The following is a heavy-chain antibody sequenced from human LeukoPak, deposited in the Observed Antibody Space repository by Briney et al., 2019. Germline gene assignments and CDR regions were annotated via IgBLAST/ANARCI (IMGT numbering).Heavy chain of an antibody. CDR2: MFYSGST. CDR1: GGSISSHSYY. Sequence: KPSETLSLTCTVSGGSISSHSYYWGWIRQPPGKGLEWIGSMFYSGSTNYNPSLKRRVTISVDTSKNQFSLRLSSVTAADTAMYYCARHGDYLHGSGTYYAPFDNWGQRTLVTASS. CDR3: ARHGDYLHGSGTYYAPFDN. V-gene: IGHV4-39*01. J-gene: IGHJ4*02. D-gene: IGHD3-10*01.